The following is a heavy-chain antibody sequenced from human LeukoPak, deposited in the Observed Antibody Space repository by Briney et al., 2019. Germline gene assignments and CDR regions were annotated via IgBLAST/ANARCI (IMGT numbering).Heavy chain of an antibody. CDR1: GGSFSGYY. V-gene: IGHV4-34*01. CDR2: INHSGST. J-gene: IGHJ4*02. D-gene: IGHD2-21*02. Sequence: PSKTLSLTCAVYGGSFSGYYWSWIRQPPGKGLEWIGEINHSGSTNYNPSLKSRVTISVDTSKNQFSLKLSSVTAADTAVYYCARARAYCGGDCYEAPPFDYWGQGTLVTVSS. CDR3: ARARAYCGGDCYEAPPFDY.